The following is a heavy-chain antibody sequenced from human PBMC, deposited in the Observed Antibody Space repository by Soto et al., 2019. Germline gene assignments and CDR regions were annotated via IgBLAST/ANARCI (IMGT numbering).Heavy chain of an antibody. CDR1: GGSISSYY. D-gene: IGHD2-21*02. CDR3: ARYCDGDCLNRDGMDV. CDR2: IYYSGST. J-gene: IGHJ6*02. Sequence: PSETLSLTCTVSGGSISSYYWSWIRQPPGKGLEWIGYIYYSGSTNYNPSLKSRVTISVDTSKNQFSLKLSSVTAAGTAVYYCARYCDGDCLNRDGMDVWGQGTTVTVSS. V-gene: IGHV4-59*01.